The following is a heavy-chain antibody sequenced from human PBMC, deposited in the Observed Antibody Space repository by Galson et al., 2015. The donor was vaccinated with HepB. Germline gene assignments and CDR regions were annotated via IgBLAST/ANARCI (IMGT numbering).Heavy chain of an antibody. D-gene: IGHD4-23*01. CDR2: ISSNGGTT. J-gene: IGHJ4*02. CDR1: GFRFSGYG. Sequence: SLRLSCAATGFRFSGYGMFWVRQAPGKGLEYVSVISSNGGTTYYANSVTDRFTISRDNSKNELYLQMGRLRAEDMAVYYCARNYGGNLIDYWGQGTLVTVSS. V-gene: IGHV3-64*01. CDR3: ARNYGGNLIDY.